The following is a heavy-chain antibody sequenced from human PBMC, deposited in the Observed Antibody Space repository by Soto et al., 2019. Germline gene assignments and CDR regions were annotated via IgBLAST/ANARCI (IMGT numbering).Heavy chain of an antibody. V-gene: IGHV4-39*01. J-gene: IGHJ3*02. CDR1: GGSISSSSYY. CDR2: IYYSGST. CDR3: ATIPDYYDSSGYSDAFDI. Sequence: QLQLQESGPGLVKPSETLSLTCTVSGGSISSSSYYWGWIRQPPGKGLEWIGSIYYSGSTYYNPSLMSRVTSSVDTSKNQLSLKLSSVTAADSAVYYCATIPDYYDSSGYSDAFDIWGQGTMVTVSS. D-gene: IGHD3-22*01.